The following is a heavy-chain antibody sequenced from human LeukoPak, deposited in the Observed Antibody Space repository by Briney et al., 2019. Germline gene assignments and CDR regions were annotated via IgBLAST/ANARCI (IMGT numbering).Heavy chain of an antibody. J-gene: IGHJ4*02. CDR3: ARGYSSSDY. V-gene: IGHV4-4*07. CDR2: IYTSGST. CDR1: GGSVSSHF. D-gene: IGHD6-6*01. Sequence: PSETLSLTCTVSGGSVSSHFWSWIRQPAGKGLEWIGRIYTSGSTNYNPSLKSRVTMSVDTSKNQFSLRLSSVTAADTAVYFCARGYSSSDYWGQGTLVTVSS.